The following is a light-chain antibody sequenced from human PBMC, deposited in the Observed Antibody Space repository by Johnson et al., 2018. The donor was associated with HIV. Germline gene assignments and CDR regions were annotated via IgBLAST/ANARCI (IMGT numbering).Light chain of an antibody. V-gene: IGLV1-51*01. Sequence: QSVLTQPPSVSAAPGQKVTISCSGSSSNIGNNYVSWYQQLPGTAPKLLIYENNKRPSGIPDRFSGSKSGTSATLGITGLQTGDEADYYCGTWDSSLSAHYVFGTRTKVTDL. CDR2: ENN. J-gene: IGLJ1*01. CDR1: SSNIGNNY. CDR3: GTWDSSLSAHYV.